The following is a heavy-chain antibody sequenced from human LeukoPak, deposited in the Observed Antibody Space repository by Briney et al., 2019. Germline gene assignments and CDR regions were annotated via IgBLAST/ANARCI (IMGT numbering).Heavy chain of an antibody. CDR2: ISSSVSTI. V-gene: IGHV3-11*01. Sequence: RGFLRLSCAASGFTFRDYYMSWIRQAPGKGLEWVSYISSSVSTIYYADSVKGRFTTSRDTAKNTLYMQISTLRAEDTAVYYCARRWNDEGCFDPWGEGTLVSVSS. CDR1: GFTFRDYY. D-gene: IGHD1-1*01. J-gene: IGHJ5*02. CDR3: ARRWNDEGCFDP.